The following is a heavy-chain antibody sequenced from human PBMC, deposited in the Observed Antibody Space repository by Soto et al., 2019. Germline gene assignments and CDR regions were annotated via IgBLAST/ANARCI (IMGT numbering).Heavy chain of an antibody. CDR1: GFTFRSYA. Sequence: GGSLRLSCAASGFTFRSYAMSWVRQAPGEGLEWVSDISGSGGSTYYADSVKGRFTISRDNSKSTLYLQMNSLRVADTAVYYCAKRTDEGIDYWGQGTLVTVSS. J-gene: IGHJ4*02. V-gene: IGHV3-23*01. CDR2: ISGSGGST. CDR3: AKRTDEGIDY. D-gene: IGHD2-21*02.